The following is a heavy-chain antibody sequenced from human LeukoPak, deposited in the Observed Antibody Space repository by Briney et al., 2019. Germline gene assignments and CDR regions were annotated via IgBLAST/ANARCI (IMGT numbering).Heavy chain of an antibody. CDR3: ARNRNDYGDYVYDY. D-gene: IGHD4-17*01. J-gene: IGHJ4*02. Sequence: MAGGSLRLSCSASGFTFSSYNMNSVRQAPGKGLEWVSSITSDSRYMYYADSVKGRFTISRDNAKNPLYLQMNSLRAEDTAVYYCARNRNDYGDYVYDYWGQGTLVAVSS. CDR2: ITSDSRYM. V-gene: IGHV3-21*01. CDR1: GFTFSSYN.